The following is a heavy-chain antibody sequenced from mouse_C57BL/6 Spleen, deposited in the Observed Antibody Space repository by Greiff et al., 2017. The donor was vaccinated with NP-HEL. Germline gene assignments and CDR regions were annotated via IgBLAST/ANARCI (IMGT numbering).Heavy chain of an antibody. D-gene: IGHD2-1*01. Sequence: VQLQQSGAELVRPGTSVKVSCKASGYAFTNYLIEWVKQRPGQGLEWIGVINPGSGGTNYNEKFKGKATLTADKSSSTAYMQLSSLTSEDSAVYFCARGNYVGYFDYWGQGTTLTVSS. J-gene: IGHJ2*01. CDR2: INPGSGGT. CDR1: GYAFTNYL. CDR3: ARGNYVGYFDY. V-gene: IGHV1-54*01.